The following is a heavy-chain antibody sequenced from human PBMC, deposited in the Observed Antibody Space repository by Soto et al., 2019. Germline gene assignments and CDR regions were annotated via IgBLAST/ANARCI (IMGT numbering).Heavy chain of an antibody. Sequence: QVQLVESGGDLVKPGGSLRLSCAASGFTFSDYYMSWIRQAPGKGLEWVSYINTNGRTTNYADSVKGRFTISRDNAKNTLYLQMNSLRDEDTAVYYCARWHYGLDVWGQGTTVTVSS. CDR1: GFTFSDYY. CDR3: ARWHYGLDV. V-gene: IGHV3-11*01. J-gene: IGHJ6*02. CDR2: INTNGRTT.